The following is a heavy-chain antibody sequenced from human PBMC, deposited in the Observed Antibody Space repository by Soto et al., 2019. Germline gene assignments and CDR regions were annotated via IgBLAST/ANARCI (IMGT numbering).Heavy chain of an antibody. J-gene: IGHJ4*02. D-gene: IGHD6-19*01. Sequence: QLQLQESGPGLVKPSETLSLTCTVSGGSISSSSYYWGWIRQPPGKGLEWIGSIYYSGSTYYNPCLNSRVTIPVNTSKNRYSRKLSSVTAADKAVYYCARRGAYTGIAVSGKPFDYWGQGTLVTVSS. CDR2: IYYSGST. CDR3: ARRGAYTGIAVSGKPFDY. CDR1: GGSISSSSYY. V-gene: IGHV4-39*01.